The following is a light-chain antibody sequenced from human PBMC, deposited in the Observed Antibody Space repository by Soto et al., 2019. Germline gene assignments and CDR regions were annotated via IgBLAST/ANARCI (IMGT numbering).Light chain of an antibody. V-gene: IGLV7-46*01. CDR1: TGAVTNGHY. CDR3: LLSYSDTKV. Sequence: QAVVTQEPSLAVSPGGTVTLTCGPSTGAVTNGHYPDWFQQKPGQAPRTLIYDTTNKHSWTPARFSGSLLGGKAALTLSGAQPEDEADYYCLLSYSDTKVFGGGTKLTVL. CDR2: DTT. J-gene: IGLJ3*02.